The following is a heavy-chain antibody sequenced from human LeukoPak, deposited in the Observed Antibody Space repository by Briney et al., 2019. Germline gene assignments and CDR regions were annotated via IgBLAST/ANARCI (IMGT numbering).Heavy chain of an antibody. J-gene: IGHJ4*02. D-gene: IGHD6-19*01. CDR1: GGSISSSSYY. CDR3: ARGIAVAGGFDN. V-gene: IGHV4-39*07. CDR2: MYHSGST. Sequence: ASETLSLTCTVSGGSISSSSYYWGWIRQPPGKGLEWIGSMYHSGSTYYNPSLKSRVTTSVDTSKNQFSLKLSSVTAADTAVYYGARGIAVAGGFDNWGQGTRATVSS.